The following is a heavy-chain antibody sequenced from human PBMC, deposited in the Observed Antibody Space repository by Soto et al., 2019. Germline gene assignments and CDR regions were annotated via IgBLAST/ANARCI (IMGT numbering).Heavy chain of an antibody. D-gene: IGHD2-8*02. J-gene: IGHJ6*02. V-gene: IGHV4-4*07. CDR3: ARGTRSGLYWDGMDV. CDR1: GGAISSYY. CDR2: IYTSGST. Sequence: SETLSLTCTVSGGAISSYYWSLIRQPAGKGLEWIGRIYTSGSTNYNPSLKSRVTMSVDTSKNQFSLKLSYVTAADTAVYYCARGTRSGLYWDGMDVWGPLTTVPV.